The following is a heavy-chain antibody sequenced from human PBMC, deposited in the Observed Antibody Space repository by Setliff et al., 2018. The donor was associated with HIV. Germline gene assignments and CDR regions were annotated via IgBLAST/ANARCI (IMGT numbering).Heavy chain of an antibody. D-gene: IGHD3-10*02. V-gene: IGHV4-59*01. J-gene: IGHJ6*02. CDR3: ARVPPVFGESLFHYAMYV. CDR2: IYYSGSV. CDR1: SGSSGSISSYY. Sequence: SETLSLTCTVSSGSSGSISSYYWSWIRQPPGKGLEWIGYIYYSGSVNYNPSPKSRVTISIDTSKNQFSLKLSSVTAADTALYYCARVPPVFGESLFHYAMYVWGQGTTVTVAS.